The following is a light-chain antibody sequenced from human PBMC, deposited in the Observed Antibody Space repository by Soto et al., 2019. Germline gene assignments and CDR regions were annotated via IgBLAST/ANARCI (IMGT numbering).Light chain of an antibody. CDR3: QVWDSSSDHVV. Sequence: SYELTQPPSVSVAPGKTARITCGGNNIENKSLDWYQQKPGQAPVLVIYYDSDRPSGIPERFSGSNSGNTATLTISRVAAGEEADYYCQVWDSSSDHVVFGGGTQLTVL. V-gene: IGLV3-21*04. CDR2: YDS. J-gene: IGLJ2*01. CDR1: NIENKS.